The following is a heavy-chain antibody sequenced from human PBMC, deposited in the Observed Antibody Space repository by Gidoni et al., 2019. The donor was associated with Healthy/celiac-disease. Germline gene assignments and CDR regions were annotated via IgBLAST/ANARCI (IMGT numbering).Heavy chain of an antibody. D-gene: IGHD3-22*01. J-gene: IGHJ2*01. Sequence: QVQLVQSGAEVKQPGASVKVSCKASGYTFTSYDINWVRQATGQGLEWMGWMNPNSGNTGYAQKFQGRVTMTRNTSISTAYMELSSLRSEDTAVYYCARGGDYYDSSGYSYWYFDLWGRGTLVTVSA. CDR2: MNPNSGNT. CDR1: GYTFTSYD. CDR3: ARGGDYYDSSGYSYWYFDL. V-gene: IGHV1-8*01.